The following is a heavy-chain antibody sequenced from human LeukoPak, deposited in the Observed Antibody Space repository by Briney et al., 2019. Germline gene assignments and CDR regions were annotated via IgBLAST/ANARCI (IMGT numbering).Heavy chain of an antibody. J-gene: IGHJ4*01. CDR2: ISSSGGST. CDR3: ATQYTTPVYRYFDY. D-gene: IGHD5-12*01. V-gene: IGHV3-23*01. Sequence: GGSLRLSCAASGFTFSSYAMSWVRQAPGKGLEWASTISSSGGSTYYADSVKGRFTISRDNSKNTLYLQMNSLRAEDTAVYYCATQYTTPVYRYFDYWGQGTLVTVSS. CDR1: GFTFSSYA.